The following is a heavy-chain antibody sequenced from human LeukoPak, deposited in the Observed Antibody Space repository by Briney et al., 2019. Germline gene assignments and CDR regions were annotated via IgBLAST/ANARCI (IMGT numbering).Heavy chain of an antibody. D-gene: IGHD1-26*01. V-gene: IGHV4-39*01. CDR1: GGSISSSSYY. J-gene: IGHJ6*03. Sequence: PSETLSLTCTVSGGSISSSSYYWGWIRQPPGKGLEWIGSIYYSGSTYYDPSLKSRVTISVDTSKNQFSLKLSSVTAADTAVYYCARHASGSYYDDYYHYMDVWGKGTTVTVSS. CDR2: IYYSGST. CDR3: ARHASGSYYDDYYHYMDV.